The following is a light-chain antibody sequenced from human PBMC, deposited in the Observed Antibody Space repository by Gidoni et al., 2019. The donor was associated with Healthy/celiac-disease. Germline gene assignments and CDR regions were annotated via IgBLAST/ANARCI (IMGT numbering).Light chain of an antibody. CDR3: QQYNSYWRT. CDR1: QSISSW. CDR2: DAS. Sequence: DLQMTPSPSTLSASVGDRVTITCRASQSISSWLAWYQQKPGKAPKLLIYDASSLERGVPSRFSGSGSGTEFTLTISSLQPDDFATYYCQQYNSYWRTFGQGTKVEIK. J-gene: IGKJ1*01. V-gene: IGKV1-5*01.